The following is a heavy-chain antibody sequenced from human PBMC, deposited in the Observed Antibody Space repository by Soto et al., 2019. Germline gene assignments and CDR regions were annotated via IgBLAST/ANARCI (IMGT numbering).Heavy chain of an antibody. J-gene: IGHJ5*02. D-gene: IGHD2-21*02. CDR2: ISGSGGST. Sequence: EVQLLESGGGLVQPGGSLRLSCAASGFTFSSYAMSWVRQAPGKGLEWVSAISGSGGSTYYADSVKGRFTISRDNSKNTLYLQMNSLRAEDTAVYYCAKGGSVVVTAIPTLNWFDPWGQGTLVTVSS. CDR3: AKGGSVVVTAIPTLNWFDP. V-gene: IGHV3-23*01. CDR1: GFTFSSYA.